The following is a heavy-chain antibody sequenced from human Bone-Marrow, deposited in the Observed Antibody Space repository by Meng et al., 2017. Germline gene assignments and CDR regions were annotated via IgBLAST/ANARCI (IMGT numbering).Heavy chain of an antibody. D-gene: IGHD5-12*01. CDR1: GFTSSSYS. CDR2: ISYDGSNK. J-gene: IGHJ4*02. CDR3: ARVGFSNLYYFDY. Sequence: GGSLRLSCAASGFTSSSYSMHWVRQAPGKGLEWVAVISYDGSNKYYADSVKGRFTISRDNSKNTLYLQMNSLRAEDTAVYYCARVGFSNLYYFDYWGQGTLVTVSS. V-gene: IGHV3-30*04.